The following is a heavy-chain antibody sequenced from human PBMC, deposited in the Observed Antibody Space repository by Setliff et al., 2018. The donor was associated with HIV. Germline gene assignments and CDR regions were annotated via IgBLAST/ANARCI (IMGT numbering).Heavy chain of an antibody. CDR3: ARAWAMQQLVPAY. J-gene: IGHJ4*02. CDR1: GFTFSSYS. CDR2: ISYDGGSK. V-gene: IGHV3-30*12. D-gene: IGHD6-6*01. Sequence: PGGSLRLSCAASGFTFSSYSMNWVRQAPGKGLESVSFISYDGGSKYYADSVKGRFTISRDNSKNTLYLQMNSLRVEDPAIYYCARAWAMQQLVPAYGGQGTLVTVSS.